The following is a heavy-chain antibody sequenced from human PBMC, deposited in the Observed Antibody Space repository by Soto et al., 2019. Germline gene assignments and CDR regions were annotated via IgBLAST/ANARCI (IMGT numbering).Heavy chain of an antibody. V-gene: IGHV3-13*01. CDR1: GFTVSGFD. CDR3: AKSQEIGTHFFDS. Sequence: WGSLRLSCEASGFTVSGFDMHWVRQPTGKGLEWVSSIGTSGDTYYAVSVKGRFTISRDNAKNSLSLQMNSLSAGDMAVYFCAKSQEIGTHFFDSWGQGTQVTVSS. CDR2: IGTSGDT. J-gene: IGHJ4*02. D-gene: IGHD6-13*01.